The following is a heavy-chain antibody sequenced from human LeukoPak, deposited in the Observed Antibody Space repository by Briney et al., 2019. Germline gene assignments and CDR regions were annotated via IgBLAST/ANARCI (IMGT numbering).Heavy chain of an antibody. CDR3: TTDLPIVVVPAAIP. D-gene: IGHD2-2*01. CDR1: GFTFSNAW. CDR2: IKSKTDGGTT. J-gene: IGHJ5*02. V-gene: IGHV3-15*01. Sequence: GGSLRLSCAASGFTFSNAWTSWVRQAPGKGLEWVGRIKSKTDGGTTDYAAPVKGRFTISRDDSKNTLYLQMNSLKTEDTAVYYCTTDLPIVVVPAAIPWGQGTLVTVSS.